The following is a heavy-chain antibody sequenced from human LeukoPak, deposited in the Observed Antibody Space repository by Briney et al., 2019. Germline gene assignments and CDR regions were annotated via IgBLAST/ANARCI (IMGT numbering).Heavy chain of an antibody. D-gene: IGHD6-13*01. Sequence: GGSLRLSCAASAFTFNTYWMHWVRQVPGRGLEWGSRINGDESSTNYADSVKGRFTISRDNAKDTLYLHMNSLRAEDTAVYYCARESGIAAAAYWGQGTLVTVSS. J-gene: IGHJ4*02. CDR3: ARESGIAAAAY. V-gene: IGHV3-74*01. CDR1: AFTFNTYW. CDR2: INGDESST.